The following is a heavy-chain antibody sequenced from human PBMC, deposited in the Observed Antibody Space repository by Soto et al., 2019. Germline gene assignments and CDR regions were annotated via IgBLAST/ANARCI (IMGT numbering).Heavy chain of an antibody. CDR2: ISSNGTST. J-gene: IGHJ6*02. Sequence: PGGSLRLSCSASGFTFSRYALYWVRQAPGKGLEYVSAISSNGTSTYYADSVKGRFTISRDNPKNTLYLQMSSLRVEDTAVYYCVKGAGYDPFYEMDVWGQGTTVTVSS. CDR1: GFTFSRYA. D-gene: IGHD5-12*01. V-gene: IGHV3-64D*06. CDR3: VKGAGYDPFYEMDV.